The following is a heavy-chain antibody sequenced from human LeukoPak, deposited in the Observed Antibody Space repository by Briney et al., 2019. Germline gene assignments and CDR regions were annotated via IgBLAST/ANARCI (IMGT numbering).Heavy chain of an antibody. V-gene: IGHV4-4*02. CDR2: IYHSGST. J-gene: IGHJ4*02. Sequence: PSETLSLTCAVSGCSISSSNWWSWVRQPPGKGLEWIGEIYHSGSTNYNPSLKSRVTISVDTSKNQFSLKLSSVTAADTAVYYCARVKGGLGLYCFDYWGQGTLVTVSS. CDR3: ARVKGGLGLYCFDY. CDR1: GCSISSSNW. D-gene: IGHD6-19*01.